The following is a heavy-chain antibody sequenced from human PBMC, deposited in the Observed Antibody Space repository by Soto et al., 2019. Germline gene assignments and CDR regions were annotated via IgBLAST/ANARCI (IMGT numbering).Heavy chain of an antibody. CDR2: IIPIFGTA. CDR1: GGTFSSYA. V-gene: IGHV1-69*01. J-gene: IGHJ6*02. Sequence: QVQLVQSGAEVKKPGSSVKVSCKASGGTFSSYAISWVRQAPGQGLEWMGGIIPIFGTANYAQKFQGRVTITADESTSTAYTELSSLRSEDTAVYYCARVVVVVAATLGGMDVWGQGTTVTVSS. CDR3: ARVVVVVAATLGGMDV. D-gene: IGHD2-15*01.